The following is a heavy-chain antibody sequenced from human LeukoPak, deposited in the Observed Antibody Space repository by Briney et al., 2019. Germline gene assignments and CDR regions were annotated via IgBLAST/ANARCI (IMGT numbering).Heavy chain of an antibody. CDR1: GGSISSGGYY. J-gene: IGHJ5*02. V-gene: IGHV4-30-2*01. CDR2: IYHSGST. D-gene: IGHD6-13*01. Sequence: PSETLSLTCTVSGGSISSGGYYWSWIRQPPGKGLEWIGYIYHSGSTYYNPSLKSRVTISVDRSKNQFSLKLSSVTAADTAVYYCARAPPMSIAAAGTGRGWFDPWGQGTLVTVSS. CDR3: ARAPPMSIAAAGTGRGWFDP.